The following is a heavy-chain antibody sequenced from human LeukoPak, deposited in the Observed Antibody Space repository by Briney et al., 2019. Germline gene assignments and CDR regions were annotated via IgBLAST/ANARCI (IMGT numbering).Heavy chain of an antibody. CDR1: GFTFSGSA. CDR3: ARDWFSEGSAAFDS. J-gene: IGHJ4*02. V-gene: IGHV3-7*01. CDR2: IKQDGSEK. Sequence: GGSLKLSCVASGFTFSGSAMHWVRQASGKGLEWVANIKQDGSEKQYVDSVRGRFTISRDNAKNSLYLQMNSLRVEDTAVYYCARDWFSEGSAAFDSWGQGTLVTISS. D-gene: IGHD1-26*01.